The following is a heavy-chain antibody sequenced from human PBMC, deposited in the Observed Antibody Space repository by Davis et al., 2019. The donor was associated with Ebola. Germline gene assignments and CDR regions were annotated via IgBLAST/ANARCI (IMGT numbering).Heavy chain of an antibody. CDR2: VYYIWTT. CDR1: GAAVSSGYHY. J-gene: IGHJ5*02. CDR3: VTNSTSSPWFDP. Sequence: PSETLSLTCTVSGAAVSSGYHYWGWIRQPPGKGLEWTAPVYYIWTTYFNPSLQSRVTISVDTSKNHSSLNLKSVTAADTAVYYCVTNSTSSPWFDPWGQGTQVTVSS. V-gene: IGHV4-39*07. D-gene: IGHD6-6*01.